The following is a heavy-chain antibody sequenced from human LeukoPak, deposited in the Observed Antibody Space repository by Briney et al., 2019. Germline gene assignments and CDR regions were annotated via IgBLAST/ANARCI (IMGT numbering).Heavy chain of an antibody. Sequence: GGSLRLSCAASGFTFSSYSMNWVRQAPGKGREWVSSISSSSSYIYYADSVKGRFTISRDNAKNSLYLQMNSLRAEDTAVYYCARGGIEQWLSYYYYYYMDVWGKGTTVTVSS. CDR3: ARGGIEQWLSYYYYYYMDV. V-gene: IGHV3-21*01. CDR1: GFTFSSYS. J-gene: IGHJ6*03. CDR2: ISSSSSYI. D-gene: IGHD6-19*01.